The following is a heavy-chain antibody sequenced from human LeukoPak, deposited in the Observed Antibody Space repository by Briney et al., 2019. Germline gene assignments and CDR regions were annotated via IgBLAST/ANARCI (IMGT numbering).Heavy chain of an antibody. CDR3: ASVTVSFDPTYYYYMDV. CDR1: GYTFTSYY. V-gene: IGHV1-46*01. CDR2: INPSGGST. J-gene: IGHJ6*03. Sequence: GASVKVSCKASGYTFTSYYMHWVRQAPGQGLEWMGIINPSGGSTSYAQKFQGRVTMTRDMSTSTVYMELSSLRSEDTAVYYCASVTVSFDPTYYYYMDVWGKGTTVTVSS. D-gene: IGHD3-10*01.